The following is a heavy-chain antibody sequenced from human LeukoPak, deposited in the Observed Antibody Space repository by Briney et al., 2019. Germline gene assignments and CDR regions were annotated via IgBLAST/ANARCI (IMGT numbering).Heavy chain of an antibody. CDR3: ARHAGGISATGTRPFDY. CDR2: IYYGGST. D-gene: IGHD6-13*01. Sequence: SETLSLTCTVSGASFSSSTYYCGWVRQPPGKGLEWSGCIYYGGSTNYNPSLKSRVTMSVDTSKNQFSLKLSSVTAADTAVYYCARHAGGISATGTRPFDYWGQGTLVTVSS. CDR1: GASFSSSTYY. V-gene: IGHV4-39*01. J-gene: IGHJ4*02.